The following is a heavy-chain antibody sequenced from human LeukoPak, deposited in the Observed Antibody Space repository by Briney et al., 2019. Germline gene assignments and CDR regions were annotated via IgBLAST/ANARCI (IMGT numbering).Heavy chain of an antibody. CDR1: GGTFSSYA. D-gene: IGHD3-22*01. CDR3: ARPSDPYYYDSSGYYSS. J-gene: IGHJ4*02. V-gene: IGHV1-69*04. Sequence: GASVKVSCKASGGTFSSYAISWVRQAPGQGLEWMGRIIPILGIANYAQKFQGRVTITADKSTSTAYMELSSLRSEDTAVYYCARPSDPYYYDSSGYYSSWGQGTLVTVSS. CDR2: IIPILGIA.